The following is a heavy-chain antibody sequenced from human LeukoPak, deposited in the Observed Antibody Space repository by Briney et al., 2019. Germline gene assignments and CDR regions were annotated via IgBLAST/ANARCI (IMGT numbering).Heavy chain of an antibody. D-gene: IGHD2-15*01. Sequence: PSQTLSLTCTVSGGSISSGDYYWSWIRQPPGKGLEWIGYIYYSGSTYYNPSLKSRVTISVDTSKNQFSLKLSSVTAADTAVYYCARGERYCSGGSCYPYALDYWGQGTLVTVSS. CDR3: ARGERYCSGGSCYPYALDY. CDR1: GGSISSGDYY. V-gene: IGHV4-30-4*08. CDR2: IYYSGST. J-gene: IGHJ4*02.